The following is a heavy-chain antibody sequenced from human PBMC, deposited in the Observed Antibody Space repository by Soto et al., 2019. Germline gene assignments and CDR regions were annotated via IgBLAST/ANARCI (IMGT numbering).Heavy chain of an antibody. D-gene: IGHD3-22*01. V-gene: IGHV4-4*02. CDR3: SRDNPRPQVVAGGGGYFDY. Sequence: QVQLQESGPGLVKPSGTLSLTCAVSGGSISSSNWWSWVRQPPGKGLEWIGEIYHSGSTTYNPPPTGRAPKPVKKAQEQFPLGVGSVSAADTAVYYCSRDNPRPQVVAGGGGYFDYWGQGTLVTVSS. J-gene: IGHJ4*02. CDR1: GGSISSSNW. CDR2: IYHSGST.